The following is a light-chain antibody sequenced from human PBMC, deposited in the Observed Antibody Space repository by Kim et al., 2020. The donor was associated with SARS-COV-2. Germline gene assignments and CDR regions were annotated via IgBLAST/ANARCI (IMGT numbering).Light chain of an antibody. J-gene: IGLJ2*01. CDR2: KDN. CDR3: YSTADNYVV. V-gene: IGLV3-27*01. CDR1: VLAKKY. Sequence: SVSPGQTARITCSGYVLAKKYARWFQQKPGQAPVLLIYKDNQRPSGIPERFSGSSSGTTVTLTVSGAQVDDEADYYCYSTADNYVVFGGGTQLTVL.